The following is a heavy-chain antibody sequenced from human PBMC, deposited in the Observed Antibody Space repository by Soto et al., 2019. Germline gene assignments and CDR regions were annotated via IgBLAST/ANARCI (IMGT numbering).Heavy chain of an antibody. Sequence: QVQLVQSGAEVKKPGASVKVSCKASGYTFTTYGIRWVRPAPGQGLEWMGWISAYNGNTNYAQKLQGRVTMTTDTSTSTADMELRSLRSDDTAVYYWARQQGLYYYDGMDVGGQGTTVTVSS. CDR2: ISAYNGNT. D-gene: IGHD6-19*01. J-gene: IGHJ6*02. V-gene: IGHV1-18*01. CDR3: ARQQGLYYYDGMDV. CDR1: GYTFTTYG.